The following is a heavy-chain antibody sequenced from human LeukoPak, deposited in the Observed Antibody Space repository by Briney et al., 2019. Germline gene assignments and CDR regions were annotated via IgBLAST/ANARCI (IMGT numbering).Heavy chain of an antibody. Sequence: GGSLRLSCAASGFTFSNYEMNWVHQAPGKGLEWVSYISGRGDVIYYADFVKGRFTVSRDNAKNSLYLQMNSLRAEDTAVYYCARPHYVAANYYFDYWGQGTLVTVSS. J-gene: IGHJ4*02. CDR1: GFTFSNYE. D-gene: IGHD4-17*01. CDR3: ARPHYVAANYYFDY. CDR2: ISGRGDVI. V-gene: IGHV3-48*03.